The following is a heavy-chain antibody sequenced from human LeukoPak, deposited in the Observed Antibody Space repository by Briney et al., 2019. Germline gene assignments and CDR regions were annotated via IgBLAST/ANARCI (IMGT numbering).Heavy chain of an antibody. CDR2: INPNSGGT. CDR1: GYTFTGYY. Sequence: ASVKVSCKASGYTFTGYYMHWVRQAPGQGLEWMGRINPNSGGTNYAQKFQGRVTMTRDTSISTAYMELSRLRSDDTAVYYCAREGRYCSGDSCYSFAFDIWGQGTMVTVSS. V-gene: IGHV1-2*06. J-gene: IGHJ3*02. CDR3: AREGRYCSGDSCYSFAFDI. D-gene: IGHD2-15*01.